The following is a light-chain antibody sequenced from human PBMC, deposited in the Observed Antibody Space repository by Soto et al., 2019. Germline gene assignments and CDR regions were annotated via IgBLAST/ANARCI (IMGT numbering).Light chain of an antibody. CDR3: QQYNSYPWT. V-gene: IGKV1-5*01. J-gene: IGKJ1*01. CDR1: QSISIW. Sequence: DIQMTQSPSTLSASVGDRVTITCRASQSISIWLAWYQQKPGKAPKLLIYDASSLESGVPSRFSGSVSGTEFTLTISSLQPDDFATYYCQQYNSYPWTFGQGTKVEIK. CDR2: DAS.